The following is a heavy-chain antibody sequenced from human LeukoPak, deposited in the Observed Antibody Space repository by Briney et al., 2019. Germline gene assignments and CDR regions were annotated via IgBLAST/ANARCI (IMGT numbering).Heavy chain of an antibody. Sequence: GGSLRLSCAASGFTFNSYYMAWVRQAPGKGLEWVSYISSSGSTIYYADSVKGRFTISRDNSKNSLYLQMNSLRTEDTALYYCAKESGSGSYYDYWGQGTLVTVSS. CDR1: GFTFNSYY. CDR2: ISSSGSTI. J-gene: IGHJ4*02. CDR3: AKESGSGSYYDY. V-gene: IGHV3-48*03. D-gene: IGHD1-26*01.